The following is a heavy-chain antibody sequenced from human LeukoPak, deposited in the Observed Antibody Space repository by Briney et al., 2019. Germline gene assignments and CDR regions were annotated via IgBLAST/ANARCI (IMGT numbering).Heavy chain of an antibody. CDR2: ISAYNGNT. V-gene: IGHV1-18*01. J-gene: IGHJ4*02. CDR1: GYICTSYG. CDR3: ARDDYGGNSDYFDY. D-gene: IGHD4-23*01. Sequence: ASVKVSCKASGYICTSYGISWVRQAPGQGLEWMGWISAYNGNTNYAQKLQGRVTMTTDTSTSTAYMELRSLRSDDTAVYYCARDDYGGNSDYFDYWGQGTLVTVSS.